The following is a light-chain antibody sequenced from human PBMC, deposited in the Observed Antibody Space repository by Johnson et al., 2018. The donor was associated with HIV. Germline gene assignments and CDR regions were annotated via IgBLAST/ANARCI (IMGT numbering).Light chain of an antibody. Sequence: QSVLTQSPSVSAAPGQKVTISCSGSSSNIGNNYVSWYQQVPGTAPKLLIFDNNKRPSGIPDRFSGSKYGTSATLGITGLQTGDEADYYCGAWDSSLSALYVFGTGTKVAVL. CDR3: GAWDSSLSALYV. J-gene: IGLJ1*01. CDR1: SSNIGNNY. V-gene: IGLV1-51*01. CDR2: DNN.